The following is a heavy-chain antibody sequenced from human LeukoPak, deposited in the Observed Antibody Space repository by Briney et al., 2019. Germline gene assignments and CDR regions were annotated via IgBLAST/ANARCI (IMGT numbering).Heavy chain of an antibody. J-gene: IGHJ3*02. CDR2: INHSGST. CDR1: GGSISSGSYY. CDR3: ARGRRDGYSVNAFDI. Sequence: TPSQTLSLTCTVSGGSISSGSYYWSWIRQPPGKGREWIGEINHSGSTNYNPSLKSRVTISVDTSKNQFSLKLSSVTAADTAVYYCARGRRDGYSVNAFDIWGQGTMVTVSS. D-gene: IGHD5-24*01. V-gene: IGHV4-39*07.